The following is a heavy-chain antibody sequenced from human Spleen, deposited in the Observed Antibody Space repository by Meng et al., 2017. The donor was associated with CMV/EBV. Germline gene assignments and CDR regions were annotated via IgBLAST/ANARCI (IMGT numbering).Heavy chain of an antibody. J-gene: IGHJ4*02. V-gene: IGHV1-8*01. CDR1: GYTFTSYD. CDR2: MNPNSGNT. D-gene: IGHD2-2*01. CDR3: ASGCSSTSCYSTFDY. Sequence: SGYTFTSYDINWVRQATGQGLEWMGWMNPNSGNTGYAQKFQGRVTMTRNTSISTAYMELSSLRSEDTAVYYCASGCSSTSCYSTFDYWGQGTPVTVSS.